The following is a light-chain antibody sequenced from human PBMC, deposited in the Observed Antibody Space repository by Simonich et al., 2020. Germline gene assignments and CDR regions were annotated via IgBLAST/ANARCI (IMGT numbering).Light chain of an antibody. V-gene: IGKV4-1*01. Sequence: DIVMTQSPDSLAVSLGERATINCKSSQSVLYSSNNKNYLAWYQQKPGQPPKLLIYWAATPESGVPDRFSGGGSGTDFTLTISSLQAEDVAVYYCQQYYSTPYTFGQGTKLEIK. CDR2: WAA. CDR3: QQYYSTPYT. J-gene: IGKJ2*01. CDR1: QSVLYSSNNKNY.